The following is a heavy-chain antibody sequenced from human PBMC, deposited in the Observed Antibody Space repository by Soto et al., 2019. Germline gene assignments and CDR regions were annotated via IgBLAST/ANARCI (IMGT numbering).Heavy chain of an antibody. CDR3: ARVETYYYDSSGYHHFDY. CDR2: IYYSGST. D-gene: IGHD3-22*01. V-gene: IGHV4-39*07. J-gene: IGHJ4*02. Sequence: SETLSLTCTVSGGSISSSSYYWGWIRQPPGKGLEWIGSIYYSGSTYYNPSLKSRVTISVDTSKNQFSLKLSSVTAADTAVYYCARVETYYYDSSGYHHFDYWGQGTLVTVSS. CDR1: GGSISSSSYY.